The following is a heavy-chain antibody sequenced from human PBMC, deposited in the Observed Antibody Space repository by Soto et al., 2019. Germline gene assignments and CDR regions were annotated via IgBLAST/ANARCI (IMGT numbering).Heavy chain of an antibody. J-gene: IGHJ6*02. V-gene: IGHV1-69*01. CDR3: ARALLSNGDPNIYFFYGLDV. CDR1: GDMFRNSA. CDR2: IILLFHKT. Sequence: QVQLVQSGAEVKRPGSSVQVSCKASGDMFRNSAFTWVRQAPGQGLDWMGVIILLFHKTNVAQKFQSRLTFTADASTSDLYMEVSSLTSEDTAVYYCARALLSNGDPNIYFFYGLDVWGQGTTVTVSS.